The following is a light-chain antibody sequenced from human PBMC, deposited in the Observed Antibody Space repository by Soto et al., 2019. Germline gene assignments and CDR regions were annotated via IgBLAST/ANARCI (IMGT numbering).Light chain of an antibody. CDR2: WAS. J-gene: IGKJ1*01. CDR1: QSLGRY. Sequence: DIVLTQSPDTLSLSPGESATLSCRASQSLGRYLAWYQQKPRQPPKLLIYWASTRESGVPDRFSGSGSGADLNLTIASLQAEDVAVYYCQQYYTVPRTSGQVTNVDI. CDR3: QQYYTVPRT. V-gene: IGKV4-1*01.